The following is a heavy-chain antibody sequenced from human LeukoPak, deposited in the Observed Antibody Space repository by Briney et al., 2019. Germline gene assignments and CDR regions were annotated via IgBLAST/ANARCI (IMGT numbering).Heavy chain of an antibody. D-gene: IGHD2-8*02. CDR1: GFTFSSYA. CDR3: ARDLGVLRTEEAHPDNWLDP. V-gene: IGHV3-33*01. Sequence: GKSLRLSCATSGFTFSSYAMHWVRQAPGKGLDWVAVIWNDGSRTEYGTSVNGRFIISRDNSKNTVFLQVNTLRAEDTAVYYCARDLGVLRTEEAHPDNWLDPWGQGTLVTVSS. CDR2: IWNDGSRT. J-gene: IGHJ5*02.